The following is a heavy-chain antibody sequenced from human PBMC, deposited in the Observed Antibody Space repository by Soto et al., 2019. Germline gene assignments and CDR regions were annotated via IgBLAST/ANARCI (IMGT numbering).Heavy chain of an antibody. CDR3: ASGHYDFGGGVHVPDDY. D-gene: IGHD3-3*01. Sequence: QVQLVQSGAEVKKPGASVKVSCKASGYTFTSYAMHWVRQAPGQRLEWMGWINAGNGNTKYSQKFQGRVTITRDTNASTAYIELSSRRSDDTAVYYCASGHYDFGGGVHVPDDYGGQVTLVTVSS. J-gene: IGHJ4*02. CDR1: GYTFTSYA. CDR2: INAGNGNT. V-gene: IGHV1-3*01.